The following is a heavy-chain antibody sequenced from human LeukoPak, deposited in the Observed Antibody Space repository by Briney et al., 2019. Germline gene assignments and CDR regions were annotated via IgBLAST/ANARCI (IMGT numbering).Heavy chain of an antibody. CDR3: ARRSHLSFDY. CDR2: IKRDGSEK. V-gene: IGHV3-7*01. D-gene: IGHD2/OR15-2a*01. Sequence: PGGSLRLSCAASGFGFSYYWMTWVPQAPGKGLEWVAGIKRDGSEKYYVDSVKGRFTISRDNAKNSLSLQMNSLRAEDTAVYFCARRSHLSFDYTGQGTLVTVSS. CDR1: GFGFSYYW. J-gene: IGHJ4*02.